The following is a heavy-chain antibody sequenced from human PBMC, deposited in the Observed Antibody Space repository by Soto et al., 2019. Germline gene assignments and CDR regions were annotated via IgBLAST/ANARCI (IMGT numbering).Heavy chain of an antibody. V-gene: IGHV4-39*01. CDR3: ARRTKDFWSGYYTSYYFDY. CDR2: IYYSGST. J-gene: IGHJ4*02. D-gene: IGHD3-3*01. Sequence: QLQLQESGPGLVKPSETLSLTCTVSGGSISSSSYCWGWIRQPPGKGLEWIGSIYYSGSTYYNPSLKSRVTISVDTSKNQFSLKLSSVTAADTAVYYCARRTKDFWSGYYTSYYFDYWGQGTLVTVSS. CDR1: GGSISSSSYC.